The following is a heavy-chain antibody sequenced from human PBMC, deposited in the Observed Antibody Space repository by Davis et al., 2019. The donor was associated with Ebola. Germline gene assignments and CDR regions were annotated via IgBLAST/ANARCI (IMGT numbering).Heavy chain of an antibody. J-gene: IGHJ6*02. CDR2: ISAYNGNT. CDR1: GYTFTGYY. D-gene: IGHD3-9*01. Sequence: ASVKVSCKASGYTFTGYYMHWVRQAPGQGLEWMGWISAYNGNTNYAQKLQGRVTMTTDTSTSTAYMELRSLRSDDTAVYYCARDGTSVNNYDILTGYYYYYGMDVWGQGTTVTVSS. V-gene: IGHV1-18*04. CDR3: ARDGTSVNNYDILTGYYYYYGMDV.